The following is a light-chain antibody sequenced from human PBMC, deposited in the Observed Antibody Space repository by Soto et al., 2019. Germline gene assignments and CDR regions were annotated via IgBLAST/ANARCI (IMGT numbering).Light chain of an antibody. J-gene: IGKJ5*01. CDR1: QGISSY. V-gene: IGKV1-9*01. Sequence: SQLTQSPSSLSASVGDRVTITCRASQGISSYLAWYQQKPGKAPKLLIYAASTLQSGVPSRFSGSVSGTDFTLTISSLQPEDFATYYCQQLNSYSITFGQGTRLEIK. CDR3: QQLNSYSIT. CDR2: AAS.